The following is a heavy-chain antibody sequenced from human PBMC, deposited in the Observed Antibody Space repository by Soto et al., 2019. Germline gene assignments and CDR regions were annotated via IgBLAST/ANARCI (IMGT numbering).Heavy chain of an antibody. D-gene: IGHD4-17*01. J-gene: IGHJ4*02. CDR1: GYTFAAYY. CDR3: ARDPDYGDYWGDFFDS. CDR2: INPTRGGT. Sequence: ASVKVSCKTSGYTFAAYYIHWIRQAPGQGLEWMGWINPTRGGTVYAQNFQDRVTMTRDTSISTAYMELRRLNSADTAVYYCARDPDYGDYWGDFFDSWGQGTTVTV. V-gene: IGHV1-2*02.